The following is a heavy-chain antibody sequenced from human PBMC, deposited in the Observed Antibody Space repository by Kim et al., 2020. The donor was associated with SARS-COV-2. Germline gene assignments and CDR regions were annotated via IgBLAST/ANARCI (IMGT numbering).Heavy chain of an antibody. CDR3: AKDSAARPPRGYFDY. V-gene: IGHV3-30*18. CDR1: GFTFSSYG. CDR2: ISYDGSNK. J-gene: IGHJ4*02. Sequence: GGSLRLSCAASGFTFSSYGMHWVRQAPGKGLEWVAVISYDGSNKYYADSVKGRFTISRDNSKNTLYLQMNSLRAEDTAVYYGAKDSAARPPRGYFDYWGQGTLVTVSS. D-gene: IGHD6-6*01.